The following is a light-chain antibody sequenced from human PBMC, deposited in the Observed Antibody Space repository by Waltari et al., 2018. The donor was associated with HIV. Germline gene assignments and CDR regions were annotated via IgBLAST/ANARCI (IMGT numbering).Light chain of an antibody. V-gene: IGKV4-1*01. J-gene: IGKJ1*01. CDR3: QQYYSNPWT. CDR1: QSALYSGNNKNY. Sequence: DIVMPQSPESLPVSLCASATTHCQSSQSALYSGNNKNYLAWYQQKTGQSPKLLIYCASTRESGVPDRLSGSGSGTDFTLTLSSLQAEDVAVYYCQQYYSNPWTFGQGTKVEIK. CDR2: CAS.